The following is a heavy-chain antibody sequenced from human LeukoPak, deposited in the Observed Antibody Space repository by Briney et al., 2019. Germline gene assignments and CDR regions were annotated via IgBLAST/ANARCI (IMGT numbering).Heavy chain of an antibody. CDR2: ISAYNGNT. J-gene: IGHJ4*02. CDR3: ARVTDYDSSGYYYPFDY. D-gene: IGHD3-22*01. Sequence: ASVKVSCKASGYTFTSYGISWVRQAPGQGLEWMGWISAYNGNTHYAQKLQGRVTMTTDTSTSTAYMELRSLRSDDTAVYYCARVTDYDSSGYYYPFDYWGQGTLVTVSS. CDR1: GYTFTSYG. V-gene: IGHV1-18*01.